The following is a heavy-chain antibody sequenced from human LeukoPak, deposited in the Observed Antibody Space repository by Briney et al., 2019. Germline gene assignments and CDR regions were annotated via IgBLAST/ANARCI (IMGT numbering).Heavy chain of an antibody. CDR1: GFTFDDYA. J-gene: IGHJ4*02. V-gene: IGHV3-9*01. Sequence: PGGPLRLSCAASGFTFDDYAMHWVRQAPGKGLEWVSGIGWNSGGIVYADSVKGRFTISRDNAKNSLYLQMNSLRAEDTAVYYCARDRRYYGSGSYYSDYWGQGTLVTVSS. CDR2: IGWNSGGI. D-gene: IGHD3-10*01. CDR3: ARDRRYYGSGSYYSDY.